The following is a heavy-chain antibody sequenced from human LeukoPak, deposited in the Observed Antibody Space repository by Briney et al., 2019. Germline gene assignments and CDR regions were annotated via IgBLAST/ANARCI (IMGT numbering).Heavy chain of an antibody. V-gene: IGHV1-24*01. CDR2: FDPEDGET. J-gene: IGHJ6*03. Sequence: ASVKVSCKASAYSFTDYYIHWVRQAPGKGLEWMGGFDPEDGETIYAQKFQGRVTMTEDTSTDTAYMELSSLRSEDTAVYYCATRSGYVVGNYYMDVWGKGTTVTVSS. CDR3: ATRSGYVVGNYYMDV. CDR1: AYSFTDYY. D-gene: IGHD5-12*01.